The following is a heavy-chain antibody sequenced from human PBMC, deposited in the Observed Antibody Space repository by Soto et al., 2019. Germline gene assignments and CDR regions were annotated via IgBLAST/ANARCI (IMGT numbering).Heavy chain of an antibody. V-gene: IGHV3-33*01. CDR2: IWYDGSNK. Sequence: GGSLRLSCAASGFTFSSYGMHWVRQAPCKGLEWVAVIWYDGSNKYYADSVKGRFTISRDNSKNTMYLQMNSLRAEDTAVYYGARDIVVVVAAPTSGDYGMAVWGQGTTVTVSS. CDR1: GFTFSSYG. CDR3: ARDIVVVVAAPTSGDYGMAV. D-gene: IGHD2-15*01. J-gene: IGHJ6*02.